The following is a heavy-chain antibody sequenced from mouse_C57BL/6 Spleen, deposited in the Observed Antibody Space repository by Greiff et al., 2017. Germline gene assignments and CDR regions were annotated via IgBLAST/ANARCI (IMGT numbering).Heavy chain of an antibody. J-gene: IGHJ4*01. CDR1: GYTFTDYE. Sequence: QVQLQQSGAELVRPGASVTLSCKASGYTFTDYEMHWVKQTPVHGLEWIGAIDPETGGTAYNQKFKGKAILTADKSSSTAYMELRSLTSEDSAVYYCTRGPSKNAMDYWGQGTSVTVSS. CDR2: IDPETGGT. V-gene: IGHV1-15*01. CDR3: TRGPSKNAMDY.